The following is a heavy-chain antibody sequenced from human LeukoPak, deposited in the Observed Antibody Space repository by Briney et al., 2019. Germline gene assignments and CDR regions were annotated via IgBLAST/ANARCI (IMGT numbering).Heavy chain of an antibody. CDR2: IYSDGNS. J-gene: IGHJ4*02. D-gene: IGHD2-15*01. CDR3: ARGADTHFDY. CDR1: GFTVSSSH. Sequence: GGSLRLSCAASGFTVSSSHMSWVRQAPGKGLEWVSIIYSDGNSIHADSVKGRFTTSRDNSKNTLYLQMNSLTAGDTAVYYCARGADTHFDYWGQGILVTVSS. V-gene: IGHV3-66*01.